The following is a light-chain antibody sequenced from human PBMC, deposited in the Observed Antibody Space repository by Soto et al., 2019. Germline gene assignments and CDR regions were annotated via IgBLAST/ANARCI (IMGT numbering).Light chain of an antibody. Sequence: QSALTQPRSVSGSPGQSVTISCTGTSSDVGDYNYVSWYQQHPGKAPKIMIYDVSKRPSGVPDRISGSKSGNTASLTISGLQAEDEADYDCCSYAGSYTLVFGGGTKVTVL. CDR2: DVS. V-gene: IGLV2-11*01. CDR1: SSDVGDYNY. CDR3: CSYAGSYTLV. J-gene: IGLJ2*01.